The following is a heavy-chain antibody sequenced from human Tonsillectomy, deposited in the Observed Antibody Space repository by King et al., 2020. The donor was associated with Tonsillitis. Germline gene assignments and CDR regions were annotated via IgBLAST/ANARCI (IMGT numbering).Heavy chain of an antibody. V-gene: IGHV1-58*01. D-gene: IGHD1-26*01. CDR2: IVVGSGNT. J-gene: IGHJ4*02. Sequence: QLVQSGPEVKKPGTSVKVSCKASGFTFTSSAVQWVRQARGQRLEWIGWIVVGSGNTNYAQKFQERVTITRDMSTSTAYMELSSLGSEDTAVYYWAADGKWGSRFDYWGQGTLVTVSS. CDR1: GFTFTSSA. CDR3: AADGKWGSRFDY.